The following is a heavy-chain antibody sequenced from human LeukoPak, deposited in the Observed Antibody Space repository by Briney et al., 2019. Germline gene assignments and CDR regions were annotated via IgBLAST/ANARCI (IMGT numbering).Heavy chain of an antibody. CDR2: ISYDGSNK. J-gene: IGHJ4*02. D-gene: IGHD5-12*01. CDR1: GFTFSSYA. Sequence: GGSLRLSCAASGFTFSSYAMHWVRQAPGKGLEWVAVISYDGSNKYYADSVKGRFTISRDNSKNTLYLRMNSLRAEDTAVYYCARAHSGYEPGSDFDYWGQGTLVTVSS. CDR3: ARAHSGYEPGSDFDY. V-gene: IGHV3-30-3*01.